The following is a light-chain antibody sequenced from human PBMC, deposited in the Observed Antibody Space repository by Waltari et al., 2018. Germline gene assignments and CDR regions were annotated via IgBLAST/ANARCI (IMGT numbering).Light chain of an antibody. J-gene: IGLJ2*01. CDR3: HSRDTSSTRF. CDR2: GQN. CDR1: SLRRYS. V-gene: IGLV3-19*01. Sequence: SFELTQDPPVSVALGHTVRITCQGDSLRRYSASWYQQTPEQAPILVLYGQNNRPSGFQDRFSGSNSGNTVSLIITGAQAEDEAYYYCHSRDTSSTRFFGGGTRLTV.